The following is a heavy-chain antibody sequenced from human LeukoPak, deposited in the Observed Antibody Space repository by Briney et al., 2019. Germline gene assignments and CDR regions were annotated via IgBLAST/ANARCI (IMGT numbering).Heavy chain of an antibody. D-gene: IGHD6-19*01. Sequence: GSLRLSCAASGFTVSSNYMSWVRQAPGKGLEWVSVIYSGGSTYYADSVKGRFTISRDNSKNTLYLQMNSLRAEDTAVYYCARARRGSGWYEGEDYWGQGTLVTVSS. CDR2: IYSGGST. J-gene: IGHJ4*02. CDR1: GFTVSSNY. CDR3: ARARRGSGWYEGEDY. V-gene: IGHV3-66*01.